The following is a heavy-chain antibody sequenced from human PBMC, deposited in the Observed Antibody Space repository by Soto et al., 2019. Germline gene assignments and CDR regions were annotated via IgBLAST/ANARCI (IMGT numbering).Heavy chain of an antibody. CDR1: GFTFSSSA. J-gene: IGHJ4*01. CDR3: VSRYFSNWFFDY. Sequence: PGGSLRLSCSASGFTFSSSAMHWVRQAPGKRLEYVSAISSNGDNTYYVDSVKGRFTISRDNFKNTLYLHMSSLRAEDTAVYYCVSRYFSNWFFDYWGHGTLVTVSS. CDR2: ISSNGDNT. V-gene: IGHV3-64D*08. D-gene: IGHD6-13*01.